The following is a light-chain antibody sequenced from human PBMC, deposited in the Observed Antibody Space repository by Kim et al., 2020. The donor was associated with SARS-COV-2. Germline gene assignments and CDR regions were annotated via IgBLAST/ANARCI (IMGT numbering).Light chain of an antibody. V-gene: IGLV4-69*01. Sequence: ASVKLTCTLSSGHSSYAIAWHQQQPEKGPRYLMKLNSHGSHNKGDGIPDRFSGSNSGAERYLTISSLQSEDEADYYCQTWGTGIRVFGGGTQLTVL. J-gene: IGLJ3*02. CDR3: QTWGTGIRV. CDR2: LNSHGSH. CDR1: SGHSSYA.